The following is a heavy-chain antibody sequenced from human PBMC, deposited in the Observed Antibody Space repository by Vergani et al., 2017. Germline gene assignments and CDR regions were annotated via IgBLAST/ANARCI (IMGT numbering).Heavy chain of an antibody. CDR3: ARENPPVQLERRGWFDP. CDR1: GFDFSSYI. CDR2: VSTGTKSQ. D-gene: IGHD1-1*01. J-gene: IGHJ5*02. Sequence: VQLVESGGGVVQPGGSLRLSCVVSGFDFSSYIMNWVRQAPGKGLEWVSFVSTGTKSQSYAESVKGRFTISRDSAKNSLYLQMDSLRAEDTAVYYCARENPPVQLERRGWFDPWGQGTLVTVSS. V-gene: IGHV3-48*01.